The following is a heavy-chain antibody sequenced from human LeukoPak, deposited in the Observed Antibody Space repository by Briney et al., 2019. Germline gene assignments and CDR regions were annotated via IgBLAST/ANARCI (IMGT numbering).Heavy chain of an antibody. CDR2: IIPIFGTA. V-gene: IGHV1-69*06. CDR1: GGTFSSYA. J-gene: IGHJ4*02. D-gene: IGHD6-6*01. CDR3: YSSSEWFDY. Sequence: GASVKVSCKASGGTFSSYAISWVRQAPGQGLEWMGGIIPIFGTANHAQKFQGRVTITADKSTSTAYMELRSLRSDDTAVYYCYSSSEWFDYWGQGTLVTVSS.